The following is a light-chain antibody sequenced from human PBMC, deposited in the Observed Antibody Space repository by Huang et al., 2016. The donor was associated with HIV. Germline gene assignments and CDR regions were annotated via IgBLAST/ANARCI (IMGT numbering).Light chain of an antibody. V-gene: IGKV1-39*01. Sequence: DIQMTQSPSSLSASVGDRVTITCRASQRISDYLNWYQQKPGKAPKLLIYAASSLQSGVPSRFSGSGSGTDFTLTISSLQPEDVATYYCQQSDSTPYTFGQGTKLEIK. CDR2: AAS. CDR3: QQSDSTPYT. J-gene: IGKJ2*01. CDR1: QRISDY.